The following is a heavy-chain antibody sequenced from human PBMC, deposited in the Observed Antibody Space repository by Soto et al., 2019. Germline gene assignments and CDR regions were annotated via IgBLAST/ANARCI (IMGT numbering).Heavy chain of an antibody. CDR3: ARDSGRYFDWPQVGYFDY. CDR1: GFTFSSYA. V-gene: IGHV3-30-3*01. Sequence: QVQLVESGGGVVQPGRSLRLSCAASGFTFSSYAMHWVRQAPGKGLEWVAVLSYDGSNKYYADSVKGRFTISRDNSKNSLYLQMNSLRAEDTAVYYCARDSGRYFDWPQVGYFDYWGQGTLVTVSS. CDR2: LSYDGSNK. D-gene: IGHD3-9*01. J-gene: IGHJ4*02.